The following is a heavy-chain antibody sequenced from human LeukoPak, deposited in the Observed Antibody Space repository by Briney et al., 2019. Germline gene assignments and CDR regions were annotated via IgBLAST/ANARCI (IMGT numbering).Heavy chain of an antibody. D-gene: IGHD6-19*01. Sequence: GGSLRLSCAASGFTFSSYEMNWVRQAPGKGLEWVSYISSSGSTIYYADSVKGRFTISRDNAKNSLYLQMNSLRAGDTAVYYCARDKVQPGIAVAAHFDYWGQGTLVTVSS. V-gene: IGHV3-48*03. CDR3: ARDKVQPGIAVAAHFDY. CDR1: GFTFSSYE. CDR2: ISSSGSTI. J-gene: IGHJ4*02.